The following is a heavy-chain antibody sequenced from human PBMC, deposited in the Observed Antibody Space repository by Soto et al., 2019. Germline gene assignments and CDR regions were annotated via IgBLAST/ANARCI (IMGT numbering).Heavy chain of an antibody. V-gene: IGHV4-30-4*01. CDR2: IHYSETI. D-gene: IGHD3-16*01. CDR1: GASVNSGDYY. J-gene: IGHJ3*02. CDR3: ARAHRYYDYPDI. Sequence: PSESLCLTCTVSGASVNSGDYYWSWVRQPPGRGLEWIGYIHYSETIYSNPSLTSRGQLLLEPFKNQFSLEVSSVTATDTAGYYCARAHRYYDYPDIWGQGTTVTFSS.